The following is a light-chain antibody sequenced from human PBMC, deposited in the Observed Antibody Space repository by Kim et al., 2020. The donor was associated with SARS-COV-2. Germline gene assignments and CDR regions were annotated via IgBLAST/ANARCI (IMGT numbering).Light chain of an antibody. CDR1: NSVIGTYNY. CDR3: CSYGDTYV. CDR2: DVF. J-gene: IGLJ1*01. Sequence: SPGQSVTVACTGTNSVIGTYNYVSWYQQPPGKAPKLMIYDVFKRPSGVPDRFSGSKSGNTASLLISGLEAEDEADYYCCSYGDTYVFGTGTKVTVL. V-gene: IGLV2-11*03.